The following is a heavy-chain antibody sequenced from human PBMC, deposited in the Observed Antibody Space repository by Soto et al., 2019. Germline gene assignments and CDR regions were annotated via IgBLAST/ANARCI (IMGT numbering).Heavy chain of an antibody. Sequence: GGSLRLSCAASGFTFSNYGIHWVRQAPGKGLEWVAVISHDGNKEYYADSVKGRFTVSSDNSKKTVYLQMNSLRAEYTTVYSCSKWSGPVTFDSCGQATLLTVSS. D-gene: IGHD4-4*01. V-gene: IGHV3-30*18. J-gene: IGHJ4*01. CDR1: GFTFSNYG. CDR2: ISHDGNKE. CDR3: SKWSGPVTFDS.